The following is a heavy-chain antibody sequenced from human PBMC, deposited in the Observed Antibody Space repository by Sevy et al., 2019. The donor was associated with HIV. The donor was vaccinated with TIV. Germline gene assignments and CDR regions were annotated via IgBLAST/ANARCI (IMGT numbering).Heavy chain of an antibody. V-gene: IGHV3-30*04. CDR3: ARDLRADLDY. J-gene: IGHJ4*02. CDR2: ISFDGRKT. CDR1: GFTFSSYA. Sequence: GGSLRLSCAASGFTFSSYAFHWVRQAPGKGLEWVAVISFDGRKTDYANSVKGRFTISKDNSKNTLHLRMSRLRGDDTAVYYCARDLRADLDYWGQGTLVTVSS.